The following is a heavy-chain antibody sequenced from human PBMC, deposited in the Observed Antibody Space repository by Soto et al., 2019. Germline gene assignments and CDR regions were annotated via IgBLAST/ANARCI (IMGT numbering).Heavy chain of an antibody. D-gene: IGHD2-15*01. CDR2: IIPIFGTA. CDR3: TLEFSGQIDY. J-gene: IGHJ4*02. V-gene: IGHV1-69*13. CDR1: GGTFSSYA. Sequence: GASVKVSCKASGGTFSSYAISWVRQAPGQGLEWMGGIIPIFGTANYAQKFQGRVTITADESTSTAYMELSSLRSEDTAVYYCTLEFSGQIDYWGQGTLVTVSS.